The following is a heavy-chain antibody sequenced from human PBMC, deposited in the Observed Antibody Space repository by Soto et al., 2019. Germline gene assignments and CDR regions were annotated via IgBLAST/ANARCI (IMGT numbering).Heavy chain of an antibody. J-gene: IGHJ2*01. CDR2: IYYSGST. Sequence: QVQLQESGPGLVKPSQTLSLTCTVSGGSISSGGYYWSWIRQHPGKGLEWIGYIYYSGSTYYNPSLKTRVTISLETSKNQFSLKLSSVTAADTAVYYCARGQRGTTGWYFDLWGRGTLVTVSS. V-gene: IGHV4-31*03. CDR3: ARGQRGTTGWYFDL. D-gene: IGHD4-17*01. CDR1: GGSISSGGYY.